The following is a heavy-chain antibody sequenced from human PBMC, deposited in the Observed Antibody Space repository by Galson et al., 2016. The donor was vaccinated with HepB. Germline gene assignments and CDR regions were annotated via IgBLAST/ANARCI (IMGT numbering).Heavy chain of an antibody. D-gene: IGHD2-15*01. J-gene: IGHJ4*02. Sequence: SLRLSCAASGFTFSNYDLSWVRQAPGRGLECVSGIGGLHDNTYYTDSVKGRFTISRDNSRNTLYLQLNSLRVEDTALYYCVRHDIGGFEGWGQGTLVTVSS. V-gene: IGHV3-23*01. CDR3: VRHDIGGFEG. CDR2: IGGLHDNT. CDR1: GFTFSNYD.